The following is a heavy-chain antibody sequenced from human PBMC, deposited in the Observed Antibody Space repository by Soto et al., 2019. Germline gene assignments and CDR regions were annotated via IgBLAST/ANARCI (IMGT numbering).Heavy chain of an antibody. CDR2: INPSGGST. J-gene: IGHJ5*02. V-gene: IGHV1-46*03. CDR3: ARVEFGKNWFDP. Sequence: ASVKVYCKASGYTFTSYYMHWVRQAPGQGLEWMGIINPSGGSTSYAQKFQGRVTMTRDTSTSTVYMGLSSLRSEDTAVYYCARVEFGKNWFDPWGQGTLVTVSS. D-gene: IGHD3-16*01. CDR1: GYTFTSYY.